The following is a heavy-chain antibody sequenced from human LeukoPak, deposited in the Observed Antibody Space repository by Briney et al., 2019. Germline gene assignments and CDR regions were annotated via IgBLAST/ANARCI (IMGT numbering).Heavy chain of an antibody. CDR3: ARDLNLPYDSSGYYFFDY. Sequence: GASVKVSCKASGYTFTSYGISWVRQAPGQGLEWMGWISAYNGNTNYAQKLQGRVTMTTDTSTSTAYMELRSLRSDDTAVYYCARDLNLPYDSSGYYFFDYWGQGTLVTVSS. V-gene: IGHV1-18*01. J-gene: IGHJ4*02. CDR1: GYTFTSYG. CDR2: ISAYNGNT. D-gene: IGHD3-22*01.